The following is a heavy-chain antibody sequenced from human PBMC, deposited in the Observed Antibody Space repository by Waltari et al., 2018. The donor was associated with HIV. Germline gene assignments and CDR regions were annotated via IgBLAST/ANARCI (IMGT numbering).Heavy chain of an antibody. J-gene: IGHJ3*02. CDR1: GYTLTELS. Sequence: QVQLVQSGAEVKKPGASVKVSCKVSGYTLTELSMHWVRQAPGKGLEWMGGFEREDGETIDAQKFQGRVSMTEDTSTDTAYMERSSLRSEDTAVYYCATGGTMIVVGGGAFDIWGQGTMVTVSS. CDR2: FEREDGET. CDR3: ATGGTMIVVGGGAFDI. V-gene: IGHV1-24*01. D-gene: IGHD3-22*01.